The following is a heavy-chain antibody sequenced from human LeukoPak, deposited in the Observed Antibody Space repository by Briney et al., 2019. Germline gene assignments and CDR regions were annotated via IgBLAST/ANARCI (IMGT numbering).Heavy chain of an antibody. J-gene: IGHJ6*02. D-gene: IGHD3-10*01. CDR3: ARHRDQVEITMVRGVIPLWFDV. Sequence: SETLSLTCPVSGVSISSYYWSWIRQPPGKGLEWIGYIYYSGSTNYNPSLKSRVTISVDTSKNQFSLKLSSVTAADTAVYYCARHRDQVEITMVRGVIPLWFDVWGQGTTVTVSS. CDR2: IYYSGST. CDR1: GVSISSYY. V-gene: IGHV4-59*08.